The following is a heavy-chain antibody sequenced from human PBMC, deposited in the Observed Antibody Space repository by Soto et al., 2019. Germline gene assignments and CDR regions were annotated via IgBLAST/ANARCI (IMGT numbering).Heavy chain of an antibody. CDR3: AKGVERYFDWLS. Sequence: QVQLVESGGGVVQPGRSLRLSCAASGFTFSSYGMHWVRQAPGKGLEWVAVISYDGSNKYYADSVKGRFTISRDNSKNTLYLQMNSLRAEDTAVYYCAKGVERYFDWLSGGQGTLVTVSS. V-gene: IGHV3-30*18. D-gene: IGHD3-9*01. J-gene: IGHJ4*02. CDR1: GFTFSSYG. CDR2: ISYDGSNK.